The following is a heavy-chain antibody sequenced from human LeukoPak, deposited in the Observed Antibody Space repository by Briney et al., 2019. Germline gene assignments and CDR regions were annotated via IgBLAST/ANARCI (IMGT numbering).Heavy chain of an antibody. J-gene: IGHJ6*03. CDR3: ARGVRHYYDSSGYSYYYMDV. V-gene: IGHV1-8*03. Sequence: ASVKVSCKASGYTFTSYDINWVRQATGQGLEWMGWMNPNSGNTGYAQKFQGRVTITRNTSISTAYMELSSLRSEDTAVYYCARGVRHYYDSSGYSYYYMDVWGKGTTVTVSS. CDR2: MNPNSGNT. CDR1: GYTFTSYD. D-gene: IGHD3-22*01.